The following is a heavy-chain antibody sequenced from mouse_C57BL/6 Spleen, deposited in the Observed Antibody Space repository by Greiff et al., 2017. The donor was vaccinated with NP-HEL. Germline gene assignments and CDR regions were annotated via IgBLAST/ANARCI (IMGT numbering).Heavy chain of an antibody. Sequence: DVMLVESGGGLVKPGGSLKLSCAASGFTFSDYGMHWVRQAPEKGLEWVAYISSGSSTIYYADTGKGRFTISRDNAKNTLFLHMTSLSSEDTSMYYCARQLRENYFAYWGQGTTLTFSS. CDR1: GFTFSDYG. CDR2: ISSGSSTI. CDR3: ARQLRENYFAY. V-gene: IGHV5-17*01. D-gene: IGHD1-1*01. J-gene: IGHJ2*01.